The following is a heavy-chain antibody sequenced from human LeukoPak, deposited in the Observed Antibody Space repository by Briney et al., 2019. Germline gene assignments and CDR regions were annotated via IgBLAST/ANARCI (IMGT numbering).Heavy chain of an antibody. CDR3: ARDREMATRLHDAFDF. J-gene: IGHJ3*01. CDR2: ISGSGGST. D-gene: IGHD5-24*01. Sequence: PGGSLRLSCAASGFTFSSYGMSSVRQAPGKGLELVSAISGSGGSTYYADSVKGRFTISRDNAKNSLVLQMNSLRAEDTAVYYCARDREMATRLHDAFDFWGQGTMVTVSS. V-gene: IGHV3-23*01. CDR1: GFTFSSYG.